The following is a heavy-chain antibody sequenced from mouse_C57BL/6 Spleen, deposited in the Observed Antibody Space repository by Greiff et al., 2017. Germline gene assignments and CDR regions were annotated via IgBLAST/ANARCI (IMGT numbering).Heavy chain of an antibody. D-gene: IGHD1-1*01. CDR2: IYPGSGST. J-gene: IGHJ2*01. V-gene: IGHV1-55*01. CDR3: ARRAHYYGSPYFDY. Sequence: QVQLQQPGAELVKPGASVKMSCKASGYTFTSYWITWVKQRPGQGLEWIGDIYPGSGSTNYNEKFKSKATLTVETSSSTAYMQLSSLTSEDSAVYYCARRAHYYGSPYFDYWGQGTTLTVSS. CDR1: GYTFTSYW.